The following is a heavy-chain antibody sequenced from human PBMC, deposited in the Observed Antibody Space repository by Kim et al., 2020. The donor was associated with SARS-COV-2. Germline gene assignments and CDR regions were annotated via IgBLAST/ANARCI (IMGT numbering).Heavy chain of an antibody. D-gene: IGHD2-2*01. V-gene: IGHV3-7*01. CDR2: IKQDGSEK. J-gene: IGHJ4*01. CDR3: ARSRGVDY. Sequence: GGSLRLSCAASGFTFSSYAMSWVRQTPVKGLEWVANIKQDGSEKYYVDSVKGRFTISRDNAKNSLYLQMNSLRAEDTAMYYCARSRGVDYWGDGTVVTVS. CDR1: GFTFSSYA.